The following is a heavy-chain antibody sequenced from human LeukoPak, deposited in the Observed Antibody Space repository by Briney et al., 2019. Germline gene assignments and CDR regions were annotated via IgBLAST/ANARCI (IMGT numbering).Heavy chain of an antibody. D-gene: IGHD7-27*01. V-gene: IGHV5-51*01. J-gene: IGHJ4*02. CDR3: ARPNWARRYFDY. CDR1: GNIFTSYS. CDR2: IYPYDSEI. Sequence: GESLKISCKGSGNIFTSYSIAWVRQMPGKGLEWMGVIYPYDSEIRYSPSFQGQVTISADKSISTAYLQWSSLKASDTAMYYCARPNWARRYFDYWGQGTLVTVSS.